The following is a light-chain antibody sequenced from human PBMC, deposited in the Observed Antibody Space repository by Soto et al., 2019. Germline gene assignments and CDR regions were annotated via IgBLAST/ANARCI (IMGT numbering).Light chain of an antibody. CDR3: AVWDDILNRPV. J-gene: IGLJ2*01. CDR1: SSNIGSNT. CDR2: SDS. V-gene: IGLV1-44*01. Sequence: QSVPTQSPSASGTPGQRVTISCSGSSSNIGSNTVVWYQQLPGTAPKLLIFSDSQRPSGVPDRFSASKYGTSASLAISGLQADDEALYHCAVWDDILNRPVFGGGTKLTVL.